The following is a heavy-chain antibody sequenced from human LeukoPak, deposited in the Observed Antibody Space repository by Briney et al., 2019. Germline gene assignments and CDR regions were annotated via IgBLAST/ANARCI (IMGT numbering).Heavy chain of an antibody. CDR1: GGTFSIYA. D-gene: IGHD3-22*01. J-gene: IGHJ4*02. CDR2: IIPIFGTA. CDR3: ARNGYYDSSGYYYPFDY. V-gene: IGHV1-69*05. Sequence: GSSVKVSCKASGGTFSIYAISWVRQAPGQGLEWMGGIIPIFGTANYAQKFQGRVTITTDESTSTAYMELSSLSSEDTAVYYCARNGYYDSSGYYYPFDYWGQGTLVTVSS.